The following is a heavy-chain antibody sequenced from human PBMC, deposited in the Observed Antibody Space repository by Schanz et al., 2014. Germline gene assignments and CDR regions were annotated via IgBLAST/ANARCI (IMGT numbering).Heavy chain of an antibody. J-gene: IGHJ4*02. CDR3: ARHNRVWFGKEGC. CDR1: GGSISDSGAY. V-gene: IGHV4-39*01. Sequence: QLQMQTSGPGLVRPWETLSLTCTVSGGSISDSGAYWGWFRQTPGKGLEWIANLFYGGSKYYNPSFESRVTMSVDASTTQYSLRLGSGTAADTGVYYCARHNRVWFGKEGCWGQGTLVTVSS. CDR2: LFYGGSK. D-gene: IGHD3-10*01.